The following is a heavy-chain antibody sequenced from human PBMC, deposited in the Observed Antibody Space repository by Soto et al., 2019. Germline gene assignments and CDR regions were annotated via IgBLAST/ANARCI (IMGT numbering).Heavy chain of an antibody. Sequence: GESLKISCAASGFTFSSYWMHWVRQAPGKGLVWVSRINSDGSSTSYADSVKGRFTISRDNAKNTLYLQMNSLRAEDTAVYYCAREPDYSNYFDYWGQGTLVTVSS. CDR3: AREPDYSNYFDY. CDR2: INSDGSST. J-gene: IGHJ4*02. D-gene: IGHD4-4*01. V-gene: IGHV3-74*01. CDR1: GFTFSSYW.